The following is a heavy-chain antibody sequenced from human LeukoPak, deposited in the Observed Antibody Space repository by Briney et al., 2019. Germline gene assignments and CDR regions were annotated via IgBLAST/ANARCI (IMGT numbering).Heavy chain of an antibody. D-gene: IGHD3-10*01. CDR3: VSRLYGSGSKFDY. V-gene: IGHV4-39*07. Sequence: ETLSLTCTVSGGSISSSSYYWGWIRQPPGKGLEWIGSIYYSGSTYYNPSLKSRVTISVDTSKNQFSLKLSSVTAADTAVYYCVSRLYGSGSKFDYWGQGTLVTVSS. J-gene: IGHJ4*02. CDR1: GGSISSSSYY. CDR2: IYYSGST.